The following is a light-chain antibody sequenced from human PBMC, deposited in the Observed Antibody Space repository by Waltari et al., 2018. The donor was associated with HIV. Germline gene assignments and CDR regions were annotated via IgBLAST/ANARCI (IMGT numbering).Light chain of an antibody. CDR3: GTWDSSLSAVV. J-gene: IGLJ1*01. Sequence: QSVLTQPPSVSAAPGQKVTISCSGSSSNIGNNYVSWYQQLPGTAPKLLIYEGNELPSGIPDRFSGSKSGTSATLGITGLQTGDEADYYCGTWDSSLSAVVFGTVTKVTVL. CDR1: SSNIGNNY. V-gene: IGLV1-51*01. CDR2: EGN.